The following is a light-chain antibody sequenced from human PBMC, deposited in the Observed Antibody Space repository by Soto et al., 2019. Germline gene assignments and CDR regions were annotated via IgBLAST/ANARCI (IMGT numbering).Light chain of an antibody. CDR1: PDITNY. CDR2: DSS. J-gene: IGKJ5*01. V-gene: IGKV1-33*01. Sequence: DIQMTQSPSSLSASVGDRVTIICQASPDITNYLTWYQQKPGKAPKLLIHDSSNLETGVPSRFSGSGSGTSVPFTISSLQPDDIAPYYYKQYDTLPLTFGQGTRLEIK. CDR3: KQYDTLPLT.